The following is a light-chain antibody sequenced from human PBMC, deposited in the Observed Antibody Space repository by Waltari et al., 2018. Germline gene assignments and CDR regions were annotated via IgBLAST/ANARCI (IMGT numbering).Light chain of an antibody. Sequence: SYVLTQPPSVSVAPGKAARITCGGNSIGSRSVHWYQQKPGQAPVLVIYYDRDRPSGIPEPISGSKSGNTATLTISRVEAGDEAAYYCQLWESGSDRVVFGGGTKLTVL. CDR2: YDR. J-gene: IGLJ2*01. CDR3: QLWESGSDRVV. V-gene: IGLV3-21*01. CDR1: SIGSRS.